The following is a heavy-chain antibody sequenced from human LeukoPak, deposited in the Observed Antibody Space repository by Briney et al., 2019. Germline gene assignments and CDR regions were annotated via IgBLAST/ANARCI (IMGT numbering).Heavy chain of an antibody. V-gene: IGHV5-51*01. CDR2: IYTCDANT. J-gene: IGHJ4*02. Sequence: PGESLKISCKGSGYSFTSYWIGWVRKMPGKGLVCMGVIYTCDANTRYSPSLQGQVNISADKSISTAYLQWNSLKASDTAMYYCARQGTGEIDFWGQGTLVTVSS. CDR3: ARQGTGEIDF. D-gene: IGHD7-27*01. CDR1: GYSFTSYW.